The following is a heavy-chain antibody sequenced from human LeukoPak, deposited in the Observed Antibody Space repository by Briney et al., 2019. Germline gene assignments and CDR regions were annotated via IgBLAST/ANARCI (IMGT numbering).Heavy chain of an antibody. D-gene: IGHD4-23*01. J-gene: IGHJ5*02. CDR1: GFTFSSYA. CDR2: ISYDGSNK. CDR3: ARDHLRMTTEVTNWFDP. V-gene: IGHV3-30-3*01. Sequence: GGSLRLSCAASGFTFSSYAMHWVRQAPGKGLEWVAVISYDGSNKYYADSVKGRFTISRDNSKNTLYLQMNSLRAEDTAVYYCARDHLRMTTEVTNWFDPWGQGTLVTVSS.